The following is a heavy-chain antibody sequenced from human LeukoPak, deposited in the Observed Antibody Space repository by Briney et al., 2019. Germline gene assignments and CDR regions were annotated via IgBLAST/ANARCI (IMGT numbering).Heavy chain of an antibody. CDR2: IIPIFGTA. CDR3: ARDARKWSVWFGELLRFDY. Sequence: GASVKVSCKASGGTFSSYAINWVRQAPGQGLEWMGGIIPIFGTANYAQKFQGRVTITADESTSTAYMELSSLRSEDTAVYYCARDARKWSVWFGELLRFDYWGQGTLVTVSS. CDR1: GGTFSSYA. J-gene: IGHJ4*02. D-gene: IGHD3-10*01. V-gene: IGHV1-69*13.